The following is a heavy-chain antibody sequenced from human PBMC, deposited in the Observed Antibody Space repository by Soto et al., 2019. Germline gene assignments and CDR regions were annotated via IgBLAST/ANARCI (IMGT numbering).Heavy chain of an antibody. CDR2: IYYSGST. CDR3: AGYCISTSCYRLDWFDP. J-gene: IGHJ5*02. V-gene: IGHV4-59*01. D-gene: IGHD2-2*01. Sequence: SETLSRTCTVSGGSISSYYWSWIRQPPGKGLEWIGYIYYSGSTNYNPSLKSRVTISVDTSKNQFSLKLSSVTAADTAVYYCAGYCISTSCYRLDWFDPWGQGTLVTVSS. CDR1: GGSISSYY.